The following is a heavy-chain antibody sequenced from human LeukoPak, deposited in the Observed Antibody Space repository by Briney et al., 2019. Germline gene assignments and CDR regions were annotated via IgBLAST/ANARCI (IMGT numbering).Heavy chain of an antibody. CDR3: AREAVMPVAPVKIGTSDRPLYEYYGLDV. CDR2: IYIDGST. J-gene: IGHJ6*02. CDR1: GFTVSTNY. Sequence: GGSLRLSCAASGFTVSTNYMSWVRQAPGKGLEWVSVIYIDGSTSYIDSVKGRFTISRDNSKNTLYLQMNSLRADDTAVYYCAREAVMPVAPVKIGTSDRPLYEYYGLDVWGQGTTVTVS. D-gene: IGHD1/OR15-1a*01. V-gene: IGHV3-66*01.